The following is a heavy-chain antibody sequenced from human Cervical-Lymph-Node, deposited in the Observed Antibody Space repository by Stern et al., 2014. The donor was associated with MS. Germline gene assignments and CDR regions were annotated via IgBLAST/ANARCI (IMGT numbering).Heavy chain of an antibody. D-gene: IGHD2-21*01. CDR3: ARDETRQVVSAMQF. Sequence: QVKLVESGGGVVQPGRSLRLSCAGSGFTFESYALHWVRQAPGQGLEWVSVISHDGINKYYAESVKGRFSMSRDNSKNMLYLQMTSLRTEDTAVYYCARDETRQVVSAMQFWGQGTMVTVS. J-gene: IGHJ3*01. CDR2: ISHDGINK. V-gene: IGHV3-30-3*01. CDR1: GFTFESYA.